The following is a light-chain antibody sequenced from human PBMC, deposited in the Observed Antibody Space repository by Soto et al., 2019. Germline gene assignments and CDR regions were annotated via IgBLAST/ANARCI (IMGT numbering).Light chain of an antibody. CDR3: QQYSSSPLT. Sequence: IVLTHSPGTLSFSPGEIATLSFRASQTITNNYLAWYQQKPGQAPRLVIYDASSRATGIPDRFSASGSGTDFTLTISRLEPEDVAVYYCQQYSSSPLTFGQGTKVDIK. J-gene: IGKJ1*01. CDR2: DAS. V-gene: IGKV3-20*01. CDR1: QTITNNY.